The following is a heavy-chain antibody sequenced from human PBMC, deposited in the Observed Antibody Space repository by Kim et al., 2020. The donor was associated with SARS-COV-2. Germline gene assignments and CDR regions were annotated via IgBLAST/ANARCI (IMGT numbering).Heavy chain of an antibody. CDR3: AKGLSDFVLVTAILHGGWFDP. CDR2: ISGSGGST. J-gene: IGHJ5*02. D-gene: IGHD2-21*02. V-gene: IGHV3-23*01. Sequence: GGSLRLSCAASGFTFSSYSMSWVRQAPGKGLEWVSAISGSGGSTYYADSVKGRFTISRDNSKNTLYLQMNSLRAEDTAVYYCAKGLSDFVLVTAILHGGWFDPWGQGTLVTVSS. CDR1: GFTFSSYS.